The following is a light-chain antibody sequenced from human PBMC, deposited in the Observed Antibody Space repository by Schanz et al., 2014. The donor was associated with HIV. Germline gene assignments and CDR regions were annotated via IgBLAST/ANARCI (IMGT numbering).Light chain of an antibody. CDR1: NSDVGGYNY. Sequence: QSVLTQPPSASGSPGQSVTISCTGTNSDVGGYNYVSWYQQHPGKAPKLLIYEVTKRPSGVPDRFSGSKSGNTASLTVSGLQAEDEADYYCSSYADSNNFVFGTGTKLTVL. J-gene: IGLJ1*01. CDR2: EVT. V-gene: IGLV2-8*01. CDR3: SSYADSNNFV.